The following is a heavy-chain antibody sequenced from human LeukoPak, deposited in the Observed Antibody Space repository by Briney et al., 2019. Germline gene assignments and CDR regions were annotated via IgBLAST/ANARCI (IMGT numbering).Heavy chain of an antibody. V-gene: IGHV2-70*01. J-gene: IGHJ4*02. CDR1: GGSLSAYYW. CDR3: VRIRGVPYGSGSYKGYYFDY. D-gene: IGHD3-10*01. CDR2: IDWDDDK. Sequence: TLSLTCAVYGGSLSAYYWSWIRQPPGKALEWLALIDWDDDKYYSTSLKTRLTISKDTSKNQVVLTMTNMDPVDTATYYCVRIRGVPYGSGSYKGYYFDYWGQGTLVTVSS.